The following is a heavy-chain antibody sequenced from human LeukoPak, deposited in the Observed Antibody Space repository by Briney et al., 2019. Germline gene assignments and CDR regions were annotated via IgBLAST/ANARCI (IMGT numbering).Heavy chain of an antibody. J-gene: IGHJ4*02. D-gene: IGHD3-9*01. V-gene: IGHV3-21*01. CDR1: GFTFSSYS. CDR3: AREHDYDILTGYYPLDY. CDR2: ISSSSSYI. Sequence: PGGSLRLSCGASGFTFSSYSMNWVRQAPGKGLEWVSSISSSSSYIYYADSVKGRFTISRDNAKNSLYLQMNSLRAEDTAVYYCAREHDYDILTGYYPLDYWGQGTLVTVSS.